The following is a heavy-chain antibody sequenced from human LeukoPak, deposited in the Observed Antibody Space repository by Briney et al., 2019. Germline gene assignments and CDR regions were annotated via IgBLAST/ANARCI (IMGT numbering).Heavy chain of an antibody. Sequence: KSSDTLSLTCTVSGGSLSSYYWTWIRQAPGRGLEWIGCIDYSGSNNFNTSLKSRVTLSVDSSNNQFSLNLTSVTAADTAVYYCARDGRLGGIDFWGQGALVTVSS. CDR2: IDYSGSN. CDR3: ARDGRLGGIDF. V-gene: IGHV4-59*01. D-gene: IGHD1-26*01. CDR1: GGSLSSYY. J-gene: IGHJ4*02.